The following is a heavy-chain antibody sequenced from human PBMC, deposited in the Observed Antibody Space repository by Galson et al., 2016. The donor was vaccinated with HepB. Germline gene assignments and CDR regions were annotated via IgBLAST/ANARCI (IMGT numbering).Heavy chain of an antibody. CDR3: ARGKRAFEI. J-gene: IGHJ3*02. CDR1: GDSINDYY. Sequence: TLSLTCTVSGDSINDYYWRWIRQPPGKGLQWIGYMYYSGSTNYNPSLKSRVTISGDTSKNHFSLKLSSVTAADTAVYYCARGKRAFEIWGQGTMVTVSS. CDR2: MYYSGST. V-gene: IGHV4-59*01. D-gene: IGHD4-23*01.